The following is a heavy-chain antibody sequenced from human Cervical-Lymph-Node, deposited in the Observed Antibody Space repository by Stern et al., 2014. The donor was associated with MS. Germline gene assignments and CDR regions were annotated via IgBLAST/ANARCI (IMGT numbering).Heavy chain of an antibody. V-gene: IGHV4-59*08. CDR2: ISHSGDT. Sequence: MQLVESGPGLVKPSETLSLTCAVSGGSISSRYWGWIRQPPGKGLEWIGLISHSGDTKYNPSLKSRVTISLTKSKNQFSLKVTSVTAADTAVYYCARLSTAVDFWGQGTLVTVSS. CDR3: ARLSTAVDF. CDR1: GGSISSRY. J-gene: IGHJ4*02.